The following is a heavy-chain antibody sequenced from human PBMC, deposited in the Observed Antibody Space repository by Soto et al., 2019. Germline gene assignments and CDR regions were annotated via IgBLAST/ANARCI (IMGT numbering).Heavy chain of an antibody. Sequence: PGRSLRLSCAASGFTFSSYEMNWVRQAPGKGLEWVSYISSSGSTIYYADSVKGRFTISRDNAKNSLYLQMNSLRAEDTAVYYCARARRIAARANWFDPWGQGTLVTVSS. CDR3: ARARRIAARANWFDP. V-gene: IGHV3-48*03. D-gene: IGHD6-6*01. CDR1: GFTFSSYE. J-gene: IGHJ5*02. CDR2: ISSSGSTI.